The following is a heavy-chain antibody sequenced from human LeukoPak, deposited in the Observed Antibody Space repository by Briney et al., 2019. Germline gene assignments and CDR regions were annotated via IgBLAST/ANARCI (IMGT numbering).Heavy chain of an antibody. CDR2: IYHSGST. CDR1: GGSISSGGYS. D-gene: IGHD6-19*01. J-gene: IGHJ4*02. V-gene: IGHV4-30-2*01. CDR3: ARVRRSGWYFDY. Sequence: SETLSLTCAVSGGSISSGGYSWSWIRQPPGKGLEWIGYIYHSGSTYYNPSLKSRVTISVDRSKNQFSLKLSSVTAADTAVYYCARVRRSGWYFDYWGQGTLVTVSS.